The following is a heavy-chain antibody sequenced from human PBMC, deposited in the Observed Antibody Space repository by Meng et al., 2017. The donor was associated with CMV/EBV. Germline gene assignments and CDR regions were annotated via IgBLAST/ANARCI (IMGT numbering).Heavy chain of an antibody. CDR3: ARDPVEMATITGWFDP. V-gene: IGHV3-20*04. CDR2: INWNGGST. CDR1: GFTFDDYG. D-gene: IGHD5-24*01. Sequence: GESLKISCAASGFTFDDYGMSWVRQAPGKGLEWVSGINWNGGSTGNADSVKGRFTISRDNAKNSLYLQMNSLRAEDTALYYCARDPVEMATITGWFDPWGQGTLVTVSS. J-gene: IGHJ5*02.